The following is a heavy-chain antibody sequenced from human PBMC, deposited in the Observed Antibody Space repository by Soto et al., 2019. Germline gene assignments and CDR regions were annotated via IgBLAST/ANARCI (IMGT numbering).Heavy chain of an antibody. CDR3: AKGDLKRIVVVLAAPDY. D-gene: IGHD2-2*01. CDR2: ISGSGGST. CDR1: GFTFSSYA. V-gene: IGHV3-23*01. J-gene: IGHJ4*02. Sequence: GGSLRLSCAASGFTFSSYAMSWVRQAPGKGLEWVSAISGSGGSTYYADSVKGRFTISRDNSKNTLYLQMNSLRAEDTAVYYCAKGDLKRIVVVLAAPDYWGQGTLVTVSS.